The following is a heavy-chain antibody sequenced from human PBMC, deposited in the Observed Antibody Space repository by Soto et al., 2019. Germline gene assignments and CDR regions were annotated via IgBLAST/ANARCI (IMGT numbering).Heavy chain of an antibody. D-gene: IGHD3-10*01. Sequence: SETLCLTCTVVGGYISSYYGSWIRQPPGKGLEWIGYIYYSGSTNYNPSLKSRVTISVDTSKNQFSLKLSSVTAEDTAVYYCARDRGGHFAYWVQGTLVPVIS. CDR2: IYYSGST. CDR1: GGYISSYY. V-gene: IGHV4-59*12. J-gene: IGHJ4*02. CDR3: ARDRGGHFAY.